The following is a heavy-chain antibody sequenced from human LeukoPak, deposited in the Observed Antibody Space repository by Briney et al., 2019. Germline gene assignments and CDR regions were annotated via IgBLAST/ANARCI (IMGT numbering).Heavy chain of an antibody. V-gene: IGHV4-59*12. CDR1: GGSISSYY. Sequence: SETLSLTCTVSGGSISSYYWSWIRQPPGKGLEWIGYIYYSGSTNYNPSLKSRVTISVDTSKNQFSLKLSSVTAADTAVYYCAREDYDFWSGYLDYWGQGTLVAVSS. D-gene: IGHD3-3*01. CDR2: IYYSGST. CDR3: AREDYDFWSGYLDY. J-gene: IGHJ4*02.